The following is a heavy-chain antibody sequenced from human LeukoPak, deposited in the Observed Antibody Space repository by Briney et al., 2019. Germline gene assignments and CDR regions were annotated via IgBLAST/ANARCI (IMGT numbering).Heavy chain of an antibody. CDR2: IYYSGST. D-gene: IGHD6-25*01. CDR1: GGSISSSSYY. Sequence: SETLSLTCTVSGGSISSSSYYWGWIRQPPGKGLEWIGSIYYSGSTYYNPSLKSRVTISVDTSKNQFSLKLSSVTAADTAVYYCARVEGGDPAAWAFDIWGQGTMVTVSS. V-gene: IGHV4-39*07. CDR3: ARVEGGDPAAWAFDI. J-gene: IGHJ3*02.